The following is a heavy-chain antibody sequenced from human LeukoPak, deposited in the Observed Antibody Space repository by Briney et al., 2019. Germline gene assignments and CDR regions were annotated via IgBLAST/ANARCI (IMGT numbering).Heavy chain of an antibody. CDR1: GGSISSYY. V-gene: IGHV4-59*12. CDR2: IYYSGST. CDR3: GRVSCTDSRCSSHYYIDV. D-gene: IGHD2-8*02. Sequence: SETLSLTCTVSGGSISSYYWSWIRQPPGKGLEWIGYIYYSGSTNYNPSLKSRVTMSVDTSNNQFSLRLSSVTAADTALYYCGRVSCTDSRCSSHYYIDVWGTGTTVTVSS. J-gene: IGHJ6*03.